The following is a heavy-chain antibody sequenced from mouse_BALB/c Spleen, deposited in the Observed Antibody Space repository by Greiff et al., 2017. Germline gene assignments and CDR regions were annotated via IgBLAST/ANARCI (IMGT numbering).Heavy chain of an antibody. CDR2: ISSGGSYT. J-gene: IGHJ4*01. Sequence: EVQLQESGGGLVKPGGSLKLSCAASGFTFSSYAMSWVRQTPEKRLEWVATISSGGSYTYYPDSVKGRFTISRDNAKNTLYLQMSSLGSEDTAMYYCAREGAMDYWGQGTSVTVSS. CDR3: AREGAMDY. CDR1: GFTFSSYA. V-gene: IGHV5-9-3*01.